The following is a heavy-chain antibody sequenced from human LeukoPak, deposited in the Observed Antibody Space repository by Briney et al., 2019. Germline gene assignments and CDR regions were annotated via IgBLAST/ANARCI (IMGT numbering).Heavy chain of an antibody. D-gene: IGHD3-3*01. Sequence: PSETLSLTCTVSGGSISSYYWSWIRQPAGKGLEWIGRIYTSGSTNYNPSLKSRVTMSVDTSKNQFSLKLSSVIAADTAVYYCARDRQFLEWFDAFDIWGQGTMVTVSS. CDR2: IYTSGST. V-gene: IGHV4-4*07. CDR3: ARDRQFLEWFDAFDI. J-gene: IGHJ3*02. CDR1: GGSISSYY.